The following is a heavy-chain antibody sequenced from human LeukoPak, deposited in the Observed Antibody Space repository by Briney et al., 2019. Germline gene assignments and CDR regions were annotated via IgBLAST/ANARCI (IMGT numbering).Heavy chain of an antibody. Sequence: SVKVSCKASGYTFTSYAISWVRQAPGQGLEWMGGIIPIFGTANYAQKFQGRVTITTDESTSTAYMELSSLRSEDTAVYYCARGDSSGYYPYFDYWGQGTLVTVSS. J-gene: IGHJ4*02. CDR2: IIPIFGTA. V-gene: IGHV1-69*05. D-gene: IGHD3-22*01. CDR1: GYTFTSYA. CDR3: ARGDSSGYYPYFDY.